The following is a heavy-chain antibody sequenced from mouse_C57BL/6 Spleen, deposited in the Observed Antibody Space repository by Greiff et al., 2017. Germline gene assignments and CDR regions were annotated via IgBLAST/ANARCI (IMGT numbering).Heavy chain of an antibody. CDR3: AIYYYGSSPHYYAMDY. D-gene: IGHD1-1*01. CDR1: GYTFTSYW. V-gene: IGHV1-50*01. J-gene: IGHJ4*01. CDR2: IDPSDSYT. Sequence: QVQLQQPGAELVKPGASVKLSCKASGYTFTSYWMQWVKQRPGQGLEWIGEIDPSDSYTNYNQKFKGKATLTVDTSSSTAYMQLSSLTSEDSAVYYCAIYYYGSSPHYYAMDYWGQGTSVTVSS.